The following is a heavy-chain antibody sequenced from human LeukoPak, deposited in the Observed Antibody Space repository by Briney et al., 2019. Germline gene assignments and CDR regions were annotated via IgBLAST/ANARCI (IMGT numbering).Heavy chain of an antibody. Sequence: ASVKVSCKVSGYTLTELSMHWVRQAPGKGLAWMGGFDPEDGETIYAQKFQGRVTMTEDTSTDTAYMELSSLRSEDTAMYYCATDWRSCSTTSCYYAFDIWGQGTMVTVSS. V-gene: IGHV1-24*01. J-gene: IGHJ3*02. D-gene: IGHD2-2*01. CDR3: ATDWRSCSTTSCYYAFDI. CDR1: GYTLTELS. CDR2: FDPEDGET.